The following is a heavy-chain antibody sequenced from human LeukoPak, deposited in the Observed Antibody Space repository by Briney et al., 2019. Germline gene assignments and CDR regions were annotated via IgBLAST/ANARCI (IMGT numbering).Heavy chain of an antibody. CDR3: ARDPGITMVRGIDY. D-gene: IGHD3-10*01. CDR1: GGSIITNNYY. J-gene: IGHJ4*02. CDR2: IYYSGST. V-gene: IGHV4-39*07. Sequence: SETLSLTCTVSGGSIITNNYYWGWIRQPPGKGLEWIGNIYYSGSTYYNPSLRGRVTISVDTSKNQFSLKLSSVTAADTAVYYCARDPGITMVRGIDYWGQGTLVTVSS.